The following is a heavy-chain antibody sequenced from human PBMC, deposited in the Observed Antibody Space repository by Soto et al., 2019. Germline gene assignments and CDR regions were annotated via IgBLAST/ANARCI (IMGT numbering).Heavy chain of an antibody. Sequence: SETLSLTCAVSGASISRTGFHWGWIRQPPGQGLEWIGSLYEGETTFYNSSLKSRVTISADTSKNHFSLKLSSVTAADTAVYYCARRGSGHTIDYWGQGTLVTVSS. J-gene: IGHJ4*02. V-gene: IGHV4-39*01. CDR2: LYEGETT. D-gene: IGHD3-10*01. CDR3: ARRGSGHTIDY. CDR1: GASISRTGFH.